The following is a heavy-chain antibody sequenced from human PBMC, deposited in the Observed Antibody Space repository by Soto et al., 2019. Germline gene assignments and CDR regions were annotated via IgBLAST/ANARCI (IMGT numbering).Heavy chain of an antibody. CDR3: ASTDTPSWYWFDP. Sequence: SGPTLVNPTETLTLTCTVSAFSLSNAALGVSWIRQPPGKALEWLAHIFSNDEKSYSTSLKSRLAISKDTSKSQVVLTMTNMDPVDTATYYCASTDTPSWYWFDPWGQGTLVTVSS. D-gene: IGHD6-13*01. CDR1: AFSLSNAALG. CDR2: IFSNDEK. J-gene: IGHJ5*02. V-gene: IGHV2-26*04.